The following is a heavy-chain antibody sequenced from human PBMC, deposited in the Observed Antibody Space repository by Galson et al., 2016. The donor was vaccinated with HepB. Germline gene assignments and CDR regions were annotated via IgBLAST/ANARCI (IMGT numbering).Heavy chain of an antibody. V-gene: IGHV3-30*18. CDR2: ISNDGSKR. CDR1: GFTFTNYG. Sequence: SLRLSCAASGFTFTNYGMNWLRQAPGKGLEWVAYISNDGSKRYFADSVKGRFTISRDNSKNTLFLHMSSLRAEDTAVYYYAKRDLLWFGDPNAFDVWGQGTMVTVSS. CDR3: AKRDLLWFGDPNAFDV. J-gene: IGHJ3*01. D-gene: IGHD3-10*01.